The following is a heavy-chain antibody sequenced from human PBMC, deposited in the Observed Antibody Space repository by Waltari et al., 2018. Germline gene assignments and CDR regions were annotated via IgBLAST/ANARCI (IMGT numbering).Heavy chain of an antibody. V-gene: IGHV3-23*01. CDR3: AKDKGYSSSWYMDY. Sequence: EVQLLESGGGLVQPGGSLRLSCAASGFTFSSYALSWVRQAPGKGLEWVLAISGRGGSTYYADSGKGRFTISRDNSKNTLYLQMNSLRAEDTAVYYCAKDKGYSSSWYMDYWGQGTLVTVSS. J-gene: IGHJ4*02. D-gene: IGHD6-13*01. CDR1: GFTFSSYA. CDR2: ISGRGGST.